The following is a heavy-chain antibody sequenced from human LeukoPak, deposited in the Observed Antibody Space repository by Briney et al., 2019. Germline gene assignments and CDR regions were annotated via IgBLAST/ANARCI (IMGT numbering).Heavy chain of an antibody. V-gene: IGHV3-11*04. CDR2: ISSSGSTI. CDR3: ARDVKTRYCSSTSCYVPFDY. Sequence: GGSLRLSCAASGFTFSDYYMSWIRQAPGKGLEWVSYISSSGSTIYYADSVKGRFTISRDNAKNSLYLQMNSLRAEDTAVYYCARDVKTRYCSSTSCYVPFDYWGQGTLVTVPS. D-gene: IGHD2-2*01. J-gene: IGHJ4*02. CDR1: GFTFSDYY.